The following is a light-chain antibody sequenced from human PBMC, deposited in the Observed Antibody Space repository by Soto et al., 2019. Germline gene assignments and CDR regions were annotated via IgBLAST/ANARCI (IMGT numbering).Light chain of an antibody. CDR1: QNVYNN. J-gene: IGKJ4*01. CDR3: QQCRNWPLT. V-gene: IGKV3-15*01. Sequence: EIGMTQSPATLSVSPGEGATLSCKASQNVYNNLAWYQQRPGQPPRLLIYDASTRATGISARFSGSGYGTEFTLTISRLQSEDFAVYFCQQCRNWPLTFGGGTKVEIK. CDR2: DAS.